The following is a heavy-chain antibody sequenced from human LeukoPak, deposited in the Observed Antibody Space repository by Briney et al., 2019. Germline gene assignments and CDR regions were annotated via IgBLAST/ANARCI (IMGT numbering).Heavy chain of an antibody. V-gene: IGHV1-18*04. CDR3: AREIRSYSSGWYSWFDP. J-gene: IGHJ5*02. Sequence: AASVKFSCKASGYTFTSYGISWVRQAPGQGLEWMGWISAYNGNTNYAQKLQGRVTMTTDTSTSTAYMELRSLRSDDTAVYYCAREIRSYSSGWYSWFDPWGQGTLVTVSP. D-gene: IGHD6-19*01. CDR1: GYTFTSYG. CDR2: ISAYNGNT.